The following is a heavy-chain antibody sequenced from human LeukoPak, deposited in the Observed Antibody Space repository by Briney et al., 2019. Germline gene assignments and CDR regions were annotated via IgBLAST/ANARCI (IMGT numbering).Heavy chain of an antibody. CDR3: ARAIAAAGYFDY. CDR2: IIPIFGTA. Sequence: LVKVSCKASGGTFSSYAISWVRQAPGQGLEWMGRIIPIFGTANYAQKFQGRITITTDESTSTAYMELSSLRPEDTAVYYCARAIAAAGYFDYWGQGTLVTVSS. D-gene: IGHD6-13*01. J-gene: IGHJ4*02. CDR1: GGTFSSYA. V-gene: IGHV1-69*05.